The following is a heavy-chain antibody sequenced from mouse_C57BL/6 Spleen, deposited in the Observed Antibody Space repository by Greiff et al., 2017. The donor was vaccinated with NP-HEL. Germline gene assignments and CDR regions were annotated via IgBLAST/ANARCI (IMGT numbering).Heavy chain of an antibody. CDR3: AYGNYGWFAY. D-gene: IGHD2-1*01. CDR1: GYTFTDYY. J-gene: IGHJ3*01. CDR2: IYPGSGNT. V-gene: IGHV1-76*01. Sequence: VQLQESGAELVRPGASVKLSCKASGYTFTDYYINWVKQRPGQGLEWIARIYPGSGNTYYNEKFKGKATLTADTSSNTAYLQLSSLTSEDTAVYYCAYGNYGWFAYWGQGTLVTVSA.